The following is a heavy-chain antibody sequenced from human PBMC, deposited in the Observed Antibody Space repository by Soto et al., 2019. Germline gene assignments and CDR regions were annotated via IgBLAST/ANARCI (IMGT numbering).Heavy chain of an antibody. D-gene: IGHD6-13*01. CDR2: IYHSGSA. CDR1: GDSITSDKW. V-gene: IGHV4-4*02. J-gene: IGHJ4*02. CDR3: ARGETQQQRDY. Sequence: QVQLQESGPGLVKPSGTLSLTCAVSGDSITSDKWWSWIRQPPGKGLQWIGEIYHSGSAKYNPSLKSRVIISVDRSKNQVSLKLSSVTASDSAVYYWARGETQQQRDYWGQGTLVTVSS.